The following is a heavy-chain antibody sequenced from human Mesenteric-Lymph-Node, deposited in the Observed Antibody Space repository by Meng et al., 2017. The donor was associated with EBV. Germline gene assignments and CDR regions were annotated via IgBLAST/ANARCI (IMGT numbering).Heavy chain of an antibody. J-gene: IGHJ5*02. CDR3: AKVDGAGRSNWFDH. D-gene: IGHD3-10*01. V-gene: IGHV4-4*02. Sequence: GEQGEGGPGVLGPCGALSGASLGSGGSVCGFTWRGWVLQRPGKGLEKMGECYHSGSTSNNPSFRSRVTISVYKSTNQFSMRLMSVTAADTAVYYWAKVDGAGRSNWFDHWGQGTLVTVSS. CDR1: GGSVCGFTW. CDR2: CYHSGST.